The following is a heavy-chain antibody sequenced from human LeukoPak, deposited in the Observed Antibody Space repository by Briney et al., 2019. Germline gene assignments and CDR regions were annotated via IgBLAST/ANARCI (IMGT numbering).Heavy chain of an antibody. CDR2: FDPEDGET. D-gene: IGHD5-12*01. V-gene: IGHV1-24*01. CDR1: GYTLTELS. J-gene: IGHJ6*02. CDR3: AGPRRYSGYDFEYYYGMDV. Sequence: ASVKVSCKVSGYTLTELSMHWVRQAPGKGLEWMGGFDPEDGETIYAQKFQGRVTMTEDTSTDTAYMELSSLRSEDTAVYYCAGPRRYSGYDFEYYYGMDVWGQGTTVTVSS.